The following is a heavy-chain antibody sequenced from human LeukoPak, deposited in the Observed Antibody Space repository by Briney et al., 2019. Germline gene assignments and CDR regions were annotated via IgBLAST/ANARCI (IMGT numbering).Heavy chain of an antibody. V-gene: IGHV4-39*07. CDR3: ARGVVGIAAAAGWFDP. J-gene: IGHJ5*02. CDR1: GGPLSSSSYY. CDR2: IYHSGST. Sequence: SETLSLTCTVSGGPLSSSSYYWGWIRPPPGKGLEWIGSIYHSGSTYYNPSLKSRVPITVDTSKNQFSLTLSSVTAADTAVYYCARGVVGIAAAAGWFDPWGQGTLVTVSS. D-gene: IGHD6-13*01.